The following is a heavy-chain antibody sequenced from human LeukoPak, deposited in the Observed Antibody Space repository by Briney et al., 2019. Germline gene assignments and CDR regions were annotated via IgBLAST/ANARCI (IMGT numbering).Heavy chain of an antibody. CDR3: AAEGSGGYFN. CDR2: ISSSGRYT. J-gene: IGHJ4*02. D-gene: IGHD3-10*01. Sequence: PGGSLRLSCAASRFTFSSYTMDWVRQAPGKGLEWVSSISSSGRYTHYADSVKGRFTISRDNAKNSLYLQMNGLRAEDTAVYYCAAEGSGGYFNWGQGTLVTVSS. CDR1: RFTFSSYT. V-gene: IGHV3-21*01.